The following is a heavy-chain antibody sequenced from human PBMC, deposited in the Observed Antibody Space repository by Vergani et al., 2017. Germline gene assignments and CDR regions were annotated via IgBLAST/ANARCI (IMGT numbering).Heavy chain of an antibody. CDR3: TRAVSTTVGDPPGY. Sequence: EVQLVESGGGLVQPGGSLRLSCEASGFTFSSFDMPWVRQATGKGLEWVSAIGTAGDTYYPGSVKGRFTISRENAKNSLYLQMKSLRAGDTAIYYCTRAVSTTVGDPPGYWGQGTLVTVSS. V-gene: IGHV3-13*01. CDR2: IGTAGDT. CDR1: GFTFSSFD. D-gene: IGHD4-23*01. J-gene: IGHJ4*02.